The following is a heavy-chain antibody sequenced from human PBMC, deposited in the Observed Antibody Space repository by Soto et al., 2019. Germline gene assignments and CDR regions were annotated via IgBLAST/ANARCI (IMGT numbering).Heavy chain of an antibody. CDR2: IFYSGST. Sequence: QVQLQESGPGLVKPSETLSLTCTVSGGSINSYYWSWIRQPPGKGLEWIGYIFYSGSTNYNPSLKSRVTISVDTSNNQFSLNLSSVTAADTAVYYCARVWGGAFDIWGQGTIVTVSS. CDR3: ARVWGGAFDI. V-gene: IGHV4-59*01. J-gene: IGHJ3*02. CDR1: GGSINSYY. D-gene: IGHD3-10*01.